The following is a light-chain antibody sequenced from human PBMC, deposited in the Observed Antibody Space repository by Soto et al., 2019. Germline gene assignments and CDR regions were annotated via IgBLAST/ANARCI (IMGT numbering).Light chain of an antibody. J-gene: IGKJ1*01. V-gene: IGKV3-20*01. CDR3: QQYGSSLTWT. CDR1: QSVSSSY. Sequence: EIVLTQSPGTLSLSPGERASLSCRAGQSVSSSYLAWYQQKPGQAPRLLIYGASSRATGIPDRFSGSGSGTDFTLTISRLEPEDFAVYYCQQYGSSLTWTFGQGTKV. CDR2: GAS.